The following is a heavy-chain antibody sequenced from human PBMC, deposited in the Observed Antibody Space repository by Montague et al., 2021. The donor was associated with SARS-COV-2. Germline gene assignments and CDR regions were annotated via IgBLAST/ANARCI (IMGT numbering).Heavy chain of an antibody. CDR2: IYHSGST. V-gene: IGHV4-38-2*02. D-gene: IGHD1-1*01. Sequence: SETLSLTCTVSGYPISSGYYWGWIRQPPGKGLEWTGSIYHSGSTYYNPSLKSRVTISIDTSKNQFSLKLSSVTAADTAVYYCAVNRNYYYYYGMDGWGQGTTVTVSS. CDR3: AVNRNYYYYYGMDG. J-gene: IGHJ6*02. CDR1: GYPISSGYY.